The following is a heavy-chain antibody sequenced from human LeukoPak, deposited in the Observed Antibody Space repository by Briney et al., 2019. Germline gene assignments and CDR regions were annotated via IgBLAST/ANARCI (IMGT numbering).Heavy chain of an antibody. V-gene: IGHV1-18*01. CDR2: ISANNGNT. J-gene: IGHJ4*02. D-gene: IGHD4-17*01. CDR3: ARDLVDGDPDFDY. CDR1: GYTFTSYG. Sequence: GASVKVSCKASGYTFTSYGISWVRQAPGQGLEWMGWISANNGNTTYAQKFQGRVTMTRDTSTSTVYMELSSLRSDDTAVYYCARDLVDGDPDFDYWGQGTLVTVSS.